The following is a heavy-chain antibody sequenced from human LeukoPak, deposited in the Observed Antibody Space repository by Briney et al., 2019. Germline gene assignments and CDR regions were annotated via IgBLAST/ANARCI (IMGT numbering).Heavy chain of an antibody. Sequence: LETLSLTRTVSGGSISSYYWSWIRQPPGKGLEWIGYIYYSGSTNYNPSLKSRVTISVDTSKNQFSLKLSSVTAADTAVYYCARQYYDSSGYSTLIDYWGNGTMATVSS. J-gene: IGHJ4*03. CDR1: GGSISSYY. D-gene: IGHD3-22*01. V-gene: IGHV4-59*01. CDR3: ARQYYDSSGYSTLIDY. CDR2: IYYSGST.